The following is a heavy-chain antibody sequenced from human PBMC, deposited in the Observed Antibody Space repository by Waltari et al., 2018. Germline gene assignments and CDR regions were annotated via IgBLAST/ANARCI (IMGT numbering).Heavy chain of an antibody. J-gene: IGHJ6*03. V-gene: IGHV4-4*07. D-gene: IGHD1-1*01. CDR3: ARCRLEPRGYYQYMDV. CDR2: IYSSGST. Sequence: QVPLQESGPGLLKPSETLSLTCTVSGGSISSYYWSWIRQPAGKGLEWLGRIYSSGSTNYNPSRKSRVTMSVDPSKNQCSLKLTSVTAADTAVYYGARCRLEPRGYYQYMDVWGKGTTVTISS. CDR1: GGSISSYY.